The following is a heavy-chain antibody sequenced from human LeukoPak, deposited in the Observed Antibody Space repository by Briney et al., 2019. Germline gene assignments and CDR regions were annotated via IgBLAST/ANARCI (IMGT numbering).Heavy chain of an antibody. CDR1: GFTFSSYG. Sequence: PGGSLRLSCAASGFTFSSYGMHWVRQAPGKGLEWVAVIWYDGSNKYYADSVKGRFTISRDNSKNTLYLQMNSLRAEDTAVYYCTRGILCYYYGMDVWGQGTTVTVSS. V-gene: IGHV3-33*01. CDR2: IWYDGSNK. J-gene: IGHJ6*02. CDR3: TRGILCYYYGMDV.